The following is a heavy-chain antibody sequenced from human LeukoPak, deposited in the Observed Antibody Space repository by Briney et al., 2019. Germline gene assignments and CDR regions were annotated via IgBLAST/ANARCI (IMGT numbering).Heavy chain of an antibody. V-gene: IGHV3-23*01. CDR3: VKHVGSRWSNNRFDP. CDR2: VSRFGGTT. CDR1: GFTFDSYA. Sequence: GGSLRLSCAASGFTFDSYAMSWVRQAPGKGLEWVSAVSRFGGTTYYADSAKGRFTISRDNSNNTVYLQMNSLRVGDTALYYCVKHVGSRWSNNRFDPWGQGTLVTVS. D-gene: IGHD6-13*01. J-gene: IGHJ5*02.